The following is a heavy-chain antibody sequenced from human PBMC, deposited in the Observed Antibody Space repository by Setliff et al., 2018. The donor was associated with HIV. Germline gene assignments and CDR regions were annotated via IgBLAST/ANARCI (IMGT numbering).Heavy chain of an antibody. CDR3: ATGRIPGITAVIVY. Sequence: SVKVSCKASRSTFNSHTINWVRQAPGQGLDWMGRIIPISGTANYAQKFQGRVTITADTSTDTAYMELSSLRSEDTAVYYCATGRIPGITAVIVYWGQGTLVTVSS. CDR1: RSTFNSHT. D-gene: IGHD6-13*01. V-gene: IGHV1-69*08. CDR2: IIPISGTA. J-gene: IGHJ4*02.